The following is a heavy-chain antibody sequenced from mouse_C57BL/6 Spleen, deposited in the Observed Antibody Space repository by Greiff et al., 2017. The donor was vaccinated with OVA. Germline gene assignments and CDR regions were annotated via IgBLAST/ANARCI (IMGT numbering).Heavy chain of an antibody. CDR3: ARKDSSYWYFDV. CDR2: ISSGSSTI. D-gene: IGHD1-1*01. CDR1: GFTFSDYG. J-gene: IGHJ1*03. Sequence: EVKLVESGGGLVKPGGSLKLSCAASGFTFSDYGMHWVRQAPEKGLEWVAYISSGSSTIYYADTVKGRFTISRDNAKNTLFLQMTSLRSEDTAMYDSARKDSSYWYFDVWGTGTTVTVSS. V-gene: IGHV5-17*01.